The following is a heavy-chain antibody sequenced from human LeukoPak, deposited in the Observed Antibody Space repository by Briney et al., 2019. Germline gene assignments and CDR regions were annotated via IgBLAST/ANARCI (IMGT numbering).Heavy chain of an antibody. CDR2: MNPNSGNT. J-gene: IGHJ6*03. V-gene: IGHV1-8*01. Sequence: ASVKVSCKASGYTFTSYDINWVRQAPGQGLEWMGWMNPNSGNTDYAQKFQGRGTMTRDTSISTAYMELSSLRSEDTAMYYCARGPIAQDTYYMDVWGKGTTVTISS. D-gene: IGHD6-13*01. CDR3: ARGPIAQDTYYMDV. CDR1: GYTFTSYD.